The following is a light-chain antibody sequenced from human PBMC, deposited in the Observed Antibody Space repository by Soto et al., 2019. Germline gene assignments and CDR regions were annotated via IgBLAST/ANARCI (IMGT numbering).Light chain of an antibody. CDR3: SSYTSSSTPYV. V-gene: IGLV2-14*03. Sequence: QSALTQPVSVSGSPGQSITISCTGTSSDVGDSNFVSWYQHHPGKAPKLMIYAVNNRPSGVSNRFSGSKSGNTASLTISGPQAEDEADYYCSSYTSSSTPYVFGTGTKVTVL. J-gene: IGLJ1*01. CDR2: AVN. CDR1: SSDVGDSNF.